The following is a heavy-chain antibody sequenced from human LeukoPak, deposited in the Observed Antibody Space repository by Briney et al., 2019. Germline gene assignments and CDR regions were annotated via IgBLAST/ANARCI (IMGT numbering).Heavy chain of an antibody. CDR3: ARDFGPYGMDV. CDR1: GFSFSSSW. CDR2: INSDGSST. J-gene: IGHJ6*02. V-gene: IGHV3-74*01. D-gene: IGHD3-16*01. Sequence: GGSLRLSCAASGFSFSSSWMHWVRQAPGTGLVWISRINSDGSSTNYADSVKGRFTISRDNAMSTLYLQMNSLRAEDTAVYYCARDFGPYGMDVWGQGTTVTVSS.